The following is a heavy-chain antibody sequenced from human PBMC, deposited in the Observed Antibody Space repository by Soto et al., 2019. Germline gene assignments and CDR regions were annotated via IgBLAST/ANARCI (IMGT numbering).Heavy chain of an antibody. V-gene: IGHV1-69*13. J-gene: IGHJ6*02. D-gene: IGHD1-20*01. CDR3: ARGRGYNWNLLYYYYGMDV. CDR2: IIPIFGTA. CDR1: GGTFCSYA. Sequence: VKVSCKASGGTFCSYAISWVRQAPGQGLEWMGGIIPIFGTANYAQKFQGRVTITADESASTAYMELSSPRSEDTAVYYCARGRGYNWNLLYYYYGMDVWGQGTTVTVSS.